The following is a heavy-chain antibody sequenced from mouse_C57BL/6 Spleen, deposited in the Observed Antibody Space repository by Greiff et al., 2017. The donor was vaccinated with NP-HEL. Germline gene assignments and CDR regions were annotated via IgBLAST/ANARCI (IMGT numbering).Heavy chain of an antibody. CDR1: GYTFTSYW. V-gene: IGHV1-69*01. CDR3: ARSGVGTTVVARGYFDY. J-gene: IGHJ2*01. Sequence: QVQLQQPGAELVMPGASVKLSCKASGYTFTSYWMHWVKQRPGQGLEWIGEIDPSDSYTNYNQKFKGKSTLTVDKSSSTAYMQLSSRTSEDSAVYYCARSGVGTTVVARGYFDYWGQGTTLTVSS. CDR2: IDPSDSYT. D-gene: IGHD1-1*01.